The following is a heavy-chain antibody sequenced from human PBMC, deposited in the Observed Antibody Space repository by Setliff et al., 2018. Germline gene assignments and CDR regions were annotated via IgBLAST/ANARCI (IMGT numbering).Heavy chain of an antibody. CDR2: VSHSGST. D-gene: IGHD2-15*01. Sequence: TLSLPCTVSGASINNHYWAWIRQPPGKGLEWIGYVSHSGSTDYNPSXXSRVTVSVDTSRIHFSLKLRSVTAADTAVYYCARAPGRQDYHYMELWGKGTTVTVSS. V-gene: IGHV4-59*11. CDR3: ARAPGRQDYHYMEL. J-gene: IGHJ6*03. CDR1: GASINNHY.